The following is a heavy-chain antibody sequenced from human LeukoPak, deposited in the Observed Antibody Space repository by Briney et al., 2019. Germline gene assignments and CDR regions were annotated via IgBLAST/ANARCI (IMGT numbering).Heavy chain of an antibody. J-gene: IGHJ4*02. CDR2: INPSGGST. CDR3: ARDRVRQYSSRMHGVGY. D-gene: IGHD2-15*01. Sequence: ASVKVSCKASGYTFTSYYMHWVRQAPGQGLEWMGIINPSGGSTSYAQKFQGRVTMTTDTSTSTAYMELRSLRSDDTAVYYCARDRVRQYSSRMHGVGYWGQGTLVTVSS. V-gene: IGHV1-46*01. CDR1: GYTFTSYY.